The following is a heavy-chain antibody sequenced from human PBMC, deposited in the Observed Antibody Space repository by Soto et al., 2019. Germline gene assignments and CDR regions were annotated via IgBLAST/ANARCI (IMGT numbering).Heavy chain of an antibody. CDR3: TRHAGGQVEHSFYCYFMDV. V-gene: IGHV3-73*01. CDR1: GFPLSDSV. D-gene: IGHD2-15*01. CDR2: IRSKPNNYAT. J-gene: IGHJ6*03. Sequence: EVQLVESGGGLVQPGGSLKLACLASGFPLSDSVIHGVRKASGKGLGWVGRIRSKPNNYATTYGVPGRGRFTRSRDDSKNTAYLQRNNLESEDAAVYYCTRHAGGQVEHSFYCYFMDVWGKGTTVSV.